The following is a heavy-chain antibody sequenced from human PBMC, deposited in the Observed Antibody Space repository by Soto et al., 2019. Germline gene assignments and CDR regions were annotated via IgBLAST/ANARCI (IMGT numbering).Heavy chain of an antibody. CDR1: GYTFTSYA. CDR2: INAGNGNT. Sequence: QVQLVQSGAEVKKPGASVKVSCKASGYTFTSYAMHWVRQAPGQRLEWMGWINAGNGNTKYSQKFQGRVTITRDTSASTAYMELSSLRSEDTAVYYCARDRVAAAGTPGYYYYGMDVWGQGTTVTVSS. V-gene: IGHV1-3*01. J-gene: IGHJ6*02. CDR3: ARDRVAAAGTPGYYYYGMDV. D-gene: IGHD6-13*01.